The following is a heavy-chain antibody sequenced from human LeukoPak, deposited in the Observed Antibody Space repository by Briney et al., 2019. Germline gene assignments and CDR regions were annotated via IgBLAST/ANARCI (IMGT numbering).Heavy chain of an antibody. CDR3: AKDSYSKGDF. J-gene: IGHJ4*02. V-gene: IGHV3-30-3*01. Sequence: GGSLRLSCAASGFTFSSYAMHWVRQAPGKGLEWVAVISYDGSNKYYADSVKGRFTISRDNAKNSLYLQMNSLRAEDTAVYYCAKDSYSKGDFWGQGVLVTVSS. CDR1: GFTFSSYA. CDR2: ISYDGSNK. D-gene: IGHD6-13*01.